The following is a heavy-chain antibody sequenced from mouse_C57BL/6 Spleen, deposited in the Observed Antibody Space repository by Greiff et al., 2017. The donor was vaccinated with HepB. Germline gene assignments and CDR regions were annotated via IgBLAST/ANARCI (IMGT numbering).Heavy chain of an antibody. D-gene: IGHD1-1*01. CDR1: GYTFTDYY. Sequence: VQLQQSGAELVRPGASVKLSCKASGYTFTDYYINWVKQRPGQGLEWIARIYPGSGNTYYNEKFKGKATLTAEKSSSTAYMQLRSLTSEDSAVYFCARRGTTVDYAMDYWGQGTSVTVSS. CDR3: ARRGTTVDYAMDY. J-gene: IGHJ4*01. CDR2: IYPGSGNT. V-gene: IGHV1-76*01.